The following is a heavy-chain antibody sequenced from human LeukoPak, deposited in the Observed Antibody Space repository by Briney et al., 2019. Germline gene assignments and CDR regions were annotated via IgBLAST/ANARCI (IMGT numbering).Heavy chain of an antibody. CDR3: AGDHGVQLRLGVDGMDV. D-gene: IGHD1-1*01. J-gene: IGHJ6*02. Sequence: GGSLRLSCAASGFTVSSNYMSWVRQAPGKGLEWVSVIRSDGTTDYADSVKGRFDVSRDNFKNTLYLQMNSLRAEDTAVYYCAGDHGVQLRLGVDGMDVWGQGTTVTVSS. CDR1: GFTVSSNY. V-gene: IGHV3-66*01. CDR2: IRSDGTT.